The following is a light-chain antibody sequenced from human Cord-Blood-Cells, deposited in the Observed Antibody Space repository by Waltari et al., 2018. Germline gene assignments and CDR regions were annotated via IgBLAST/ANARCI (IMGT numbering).Light chain of an antibody. V-gene: IGLV2-14*04. CDR1: SSDVGGYNY. Sequence: GTSSDVGGYNYVSWYQQHPGKAPKLMIYDVSNRPSGVSNRFSGSKSGNTASLTISRLQAEDEADYYCSSYTSSSTLVFGGGTKLTVL. CDR2: DVS. J-gene: IGLJ2*01. CDR3: SSYTSSSTLV.